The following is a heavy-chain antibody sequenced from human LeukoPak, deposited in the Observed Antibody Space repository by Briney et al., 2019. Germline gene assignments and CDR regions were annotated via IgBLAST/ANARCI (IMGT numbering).Heavy chain of an antibody. CDR1: GFSVSSNY. CDR3: ARENSTQCSGGSCFFDY. CDR2: FYSVGST. J-gene: IGHJ4*02. Sequence: PGGSLRLSCAASGFSVSSNYMSWVRQAPGKGLEWVSGFYSVGSTYYADSVKGRFTISRDTSNNRLYLQMNSLRVDDTAVYYCARENSTQCSGGSCFFDYWGQGTLVTVSS. V-gene: IGHV3-53*05. D-gene: IGHD2-15*01.